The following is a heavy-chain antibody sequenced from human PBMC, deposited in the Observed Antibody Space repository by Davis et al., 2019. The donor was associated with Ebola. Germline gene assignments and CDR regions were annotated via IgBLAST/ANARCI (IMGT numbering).Heavy chain of an antibody. CDR3: ARDFWSGYFTYYGMDV. CDR2: ISSNGGST. J-gene: IGHJ6*02. CDR1: GFTFSSYA. V-gene: IGHV3-64D*06. D-gene: IGHD3-3*01. Sequence: GGSLRLSCAASGFTFSSYAMHWVRQAPGKGLEYVSAISSNGGSTYYADSVKGRFTISRDNSKNTLYLQMSSLRAEDTAVYYCARDFWSGYFTYYGMDVWGQGTTVTVSS.